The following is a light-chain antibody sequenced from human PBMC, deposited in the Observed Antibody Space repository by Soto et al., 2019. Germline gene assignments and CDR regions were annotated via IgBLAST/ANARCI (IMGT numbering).Light chain of an antibody. CDR2: EVS. CDR3: SPYTSSSTWL. Sequence: QSALTQPASVSGSPGQSITISCTGTSSDVGAYNYVSWYQQHPGKAPKLMIYEVSNRPSGVSNRFSGSKSANTASLTISGLLAGDEADYYCSPYTSSSTWLFGGGTKVTVL. CDR1: SSDVGAYNY. J-gene: IGLJ3*02. V-gene: IGLV2-14*03.